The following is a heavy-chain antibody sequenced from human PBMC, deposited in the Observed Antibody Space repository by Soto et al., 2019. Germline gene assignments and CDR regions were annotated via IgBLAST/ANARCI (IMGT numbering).Heavy chain of an antibody. CDR2: IYYTGST. CDR3: PTARSGSYGFWYFDL. J-gene: IGHJ2*01. Sequence: SETLSLTCTVSGGSISSTIYYWGWIRQPPGKGLECIGSIYYTGSTYYNPSLKSRVTISVDTSKNQFSLKLNSVTAADTAVYYCPTARSGSYGFWYFDLWGRGTLVTVSS. CDR1: GGSISSTIYY. V-gene: IGHV4-39*07. D-gene: IGHD3-16*01.